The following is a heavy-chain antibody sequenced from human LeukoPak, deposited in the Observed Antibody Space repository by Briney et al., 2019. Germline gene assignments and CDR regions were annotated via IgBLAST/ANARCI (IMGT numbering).Heavy chain of an antibody. CDR1: GYTFTGYY. CDR3: ARSRGATYYYYGMDV. Sequence: ASVKVSCKASGYTFTGYYMHWVRQAPGQGLEWMGWINPNSGGTNYAQKFQGRVTITRNTSISTAYMELSSLRSDDTAVYYCARSRGATYYYYGMDVWGQGTTVTVSS. V-gene: IGHV1-2*02. CDR2: INPNSGGT. J-gene: IGHJ6*02. D-gene: IGHD3-10*01.